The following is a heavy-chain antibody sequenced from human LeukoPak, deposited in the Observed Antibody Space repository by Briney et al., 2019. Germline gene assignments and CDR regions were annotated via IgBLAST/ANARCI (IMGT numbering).Heavy chain of an antibody. D-gene: IGHD5-24*01. V-gene: IGHV3-53*01. Sequence: PGGSLRLSCAASGFTVSSNDMSWVRQAPGKGLECISVIYSGGSTDYADSVKGRLTISRDNSKNTLYLQMNSLRAEDTAVYYCARETLDGYPDYWGQGTLVTVSS. CDR1: GFTVSSND. J-gene: IGHJ4*02. CDR2: IYSGGST. CDR3: ARETLDGYPDY.